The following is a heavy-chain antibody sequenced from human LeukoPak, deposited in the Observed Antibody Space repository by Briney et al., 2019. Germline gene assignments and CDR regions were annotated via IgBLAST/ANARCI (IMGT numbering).Heavy chain of an antibody. J-gene: IGHJ4*02. CDR1: GFTFSSYA. CDR2: ISGSGGST. V-gene: IGHV3-23*01. CDR3: AKFEVITSDFDY. D-gene: IGHD3-22*01. Sequence: GGSLRLSCAASGFTFSSYAMSWVRQAPGRGLEWVSAISGSGGSTYYADSVKGRFTISRDNSKNTLYLQMNSLRAEDTAVYYCAKFEVITSDFDYWGQGTLVTVSS.